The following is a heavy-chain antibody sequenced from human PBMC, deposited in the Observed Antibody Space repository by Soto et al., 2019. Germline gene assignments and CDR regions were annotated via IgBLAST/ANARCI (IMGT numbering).Heavy chain of an antibody. CDR1: GPTFSTYG. V-gene: IGHV3-21*01. J-gene: IGHJ4*02. Sequence: DVQLVESGGGLVKPGGSLRLSCVASGPTFSTYGMNWIRQTPGKGLEWVSSITSSGSYIHYADSVQGRFTVSRDNAKNSRYLQMNSLRGEDMAVYFCARDESAGSSTSNWGQGTLVTVSS. CDR3: ARDESAGSSTSN. D-gene: IGHD2-2*01. CDR2: ITSSGSYI.